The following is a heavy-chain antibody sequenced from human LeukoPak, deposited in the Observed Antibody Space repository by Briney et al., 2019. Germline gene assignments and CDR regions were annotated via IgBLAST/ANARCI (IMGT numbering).Heavy chain of an antibody. Sequence: PSETLSLTCTVSGGSISSSSYYWGWIRQPPGKGLEWIGSIYYSGSTYYNPSLKSRVTISVDTSKNQFSLKLSSVTAADTAVYYCARDGRWLQLPFDYWGQGTLVTVYS. CDR2: IYYSGST. J-gene: IGHJ4*02. D-gene: IGHD5-24*01. CDR1: GGSISSSSYY. V-gene: IGHV4-39*07. CDR3: ARDGRWLQLPFDY.